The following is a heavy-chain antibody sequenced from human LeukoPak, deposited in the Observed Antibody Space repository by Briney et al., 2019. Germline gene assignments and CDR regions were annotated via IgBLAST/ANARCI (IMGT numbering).Heavy chain of an antibody. CDR1: GFTFSSYA. V-gene: IGHV3-23*01. CDR3: AKDDGGSYYIYYYYMDV. J-gene: IGHJ6*03. Sequence: SGGSLRLSCTASGFTFSSYAMTWVRQAPGKGLEWVSAISGSGGRTYHADSVKGRFTISRDNSKNTLYLQMNSLRAEDTAVYYCAKDDGGSYYIYYYYMDVWGKGTTVTISS. D-gene: IGHD1-26*01. CDR2: ISGSGGRT.